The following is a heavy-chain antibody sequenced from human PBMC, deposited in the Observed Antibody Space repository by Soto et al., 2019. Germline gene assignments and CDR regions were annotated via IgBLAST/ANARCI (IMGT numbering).Heavy chain of an antibody. CDR2: INPSGGST. J-gene: IGHJ6*02. Sequence: ASVKVSCKASGYTFTSYYMHWVRQAPGQGLEWMGIINPSGGSTSYAQKFQGRVTMTRYTSTSTVYMELSSLRSEDTAVYYCARDDGSGSYRFSYYYYYGMDVWGQGTTVTVSS. D-gene: IGHD3-10*01. CDR3: ARDDGSGSYRFSYYYYYGMDV. CDR1: GYTFTSYY. V-gene: IGHV1-46*01.